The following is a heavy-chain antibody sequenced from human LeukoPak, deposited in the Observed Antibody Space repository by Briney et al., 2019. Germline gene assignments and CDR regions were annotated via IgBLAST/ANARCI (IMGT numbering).Heavy chain of an antibody. V-gene: IGHV4-59*01. CDR2: IYYSGST. Sequence: PSETLSLTCTVSGGSISNYYWNWIRQPPGKGLEWIGYIYYSGSTDYNPSLKSRVTISVYSSKHQFSLKRISVTAADTAVYYCARAEYSAYDFDYWGQGTLVTVSS. J-gene: IGHJ4*02. D-gene: IGHD5-12*01. CDR1: GGSISNYY. CDR3: ARAEYSAYDFDY.